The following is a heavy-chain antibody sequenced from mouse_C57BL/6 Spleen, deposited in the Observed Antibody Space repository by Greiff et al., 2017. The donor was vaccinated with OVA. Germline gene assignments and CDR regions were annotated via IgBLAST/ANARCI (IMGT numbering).Heavy chain of an antibody. V-gene: IGHV1-22*01. Sequence: QLQQSGPELVKPGASVKMSCKASGYTFTDYNMHWVKQSHGKSLEWIGYINPNNGGTSYNQKFKGKATLTVNKSSSTAYMELRSLTSEDSAVYYCARERDGFYYFDYWGQGTTLTVSS. CDR3: ARERDGFYYFDY. J-gene: IGHJ2*01. CDR1: GYTFTDYN. CDR2: INPNNGGT. D-gene: IGHD3-3*01.